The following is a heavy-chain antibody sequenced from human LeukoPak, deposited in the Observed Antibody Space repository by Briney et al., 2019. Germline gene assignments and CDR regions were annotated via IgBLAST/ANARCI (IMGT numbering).Heavy chain of an antibody. V-gene: IGHV4-38-2*02. CDR3: ARVYRWGSTKNFDY. Sequence: NSSETLSLTCTVSGYSISSGYYWGWIRQPPGKGLEWIGSIYHSGSTYYNPSLKSRVTISVDTSKTQFSLKLSSVTAADTAVYYCARVYRWGSTKNFDYWGQGTLVTVSS. CDR1: GYSISSGYY. CDR2: IYHSGST. D-gene: IGHD2-21*01. J-gene: IGHJ4*02.